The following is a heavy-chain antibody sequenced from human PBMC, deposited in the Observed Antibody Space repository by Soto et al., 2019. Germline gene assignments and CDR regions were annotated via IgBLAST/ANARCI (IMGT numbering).Heavy chain of an antibody. J-gene: IGHJ4*02. Sequence: GESLKISCKGSGYSFTSYWIGWVRQMPGKGLEWMGIIYPGDSDTRYSPSFQGQVTISADKSISTAYLQWSSLKASDTAMYYCVTLIQNFAVAGLYYFDYWGQGTLVTVSS. CDR2: IYPGDSDT. D-gene: IGHD6-19*01. CDR3: VTLIQNFAVAGLYYFDY. CDR1: GYSFTSYW. V-gene: IGHV5-51*01.